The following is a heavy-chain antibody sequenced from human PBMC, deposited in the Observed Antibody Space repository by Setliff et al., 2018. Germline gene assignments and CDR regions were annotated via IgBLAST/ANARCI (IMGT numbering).Heavy chain of an antibody. J-gene: IGHJ4*02. CDR1: GGIIYDHW. D-gene: IGHD6-6*01. Sequence: SETLSLTCSVSGGIIYDHWWTWIRQPAGAGLEWIGRIYSDGSADYNPSLRSRVTISVDKSKNQFFLKLTSMTAADTALYFCARDPSSVAARPGYWGQGTLVTVSS. CDR3: ARDPSSVAARPGY. CDR2: IYSDGSA. V-gene: IGHV4-4*07.